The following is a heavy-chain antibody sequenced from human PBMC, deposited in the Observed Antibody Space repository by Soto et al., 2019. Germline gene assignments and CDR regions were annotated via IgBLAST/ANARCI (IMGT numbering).Heavy chain of an antibody. J-gene: IGHJ4*02. D-gene: IGHD5-18*01. Sequence: QVQLVQSGAEVKKPGSSVKVSCKASGGTFSSYTFSWVRQAPGQGLEWMGRIIPTLGITNYAQNFQGRVTISADKSTTADKPTTTAYMEMSSLTPEDTAVYYCARDLGDTHMATDYWGQGTLVTVSS. V-gene: IGHV1-69*08. CDR1: GGTFSSYT. CDR3: ARDLGDTHMATDY. CDR2: IIPTLGIT.